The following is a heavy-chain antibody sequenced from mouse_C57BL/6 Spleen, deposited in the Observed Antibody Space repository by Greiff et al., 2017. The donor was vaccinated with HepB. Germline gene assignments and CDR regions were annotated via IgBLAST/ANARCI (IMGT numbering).Heavy chain of an antibody. J-gene: IGHJ4*01. Sequence: EVQGVESGGGLVQPGGSLKLSCAASGFTFSDYYMYWVRQTPEKRLEWVAYISNGGGSTYYPDTVKGRFTISRDNAKNTLYLQMSRLKSEDTAMYYCARRDDGFLAMDYWGQGTSVTVSS. CDR3: ARRDDGFLAMDY. CDR2: ISNGGGST. CDR1: GFTFSDYY. D-gene: IGHD2-3*01. V-gene: IGHV5-12*01.